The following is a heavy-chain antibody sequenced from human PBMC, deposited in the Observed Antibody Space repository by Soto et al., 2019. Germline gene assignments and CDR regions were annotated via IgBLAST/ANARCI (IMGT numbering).Heavy chain of an antibody. CDR3: AKEVAVAGDFDY. V-gene: IGHV3-11*06. D-gene: IGHD6-19*01. J-gene: IGHJ4*01. CDR2: ISSSSYT. Sequence: GGSLRLSCAASGFTFSDYYMSWIRQAPGKGLEWVSYISSSSYTNYADSVKGRFTISRDNAKNSLYLQMDSLRPEDTAVYYCAKEVAVAGDFDYWGHGTLVTVSS. CDR1: GFTFSDYY.